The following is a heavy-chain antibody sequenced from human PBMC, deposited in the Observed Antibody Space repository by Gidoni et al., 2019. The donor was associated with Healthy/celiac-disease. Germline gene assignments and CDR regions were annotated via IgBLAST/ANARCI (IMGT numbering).Heavy chain of an antibody. D-gene: IGHD3-22*01. J-gene: IGHJ4*02. Sequence: QVQLVQSGAAVKKPGASVKVSCKASGYTFTGYYMHWVRQAPGQGLEWMGWINPNRGGTNYAQKLQGRVTMTRDTSISTSYMELSRLRSDDTAVYYCARGYYDSSGYQNFDYWGQGTLVTVSS. V-gene: IGHV1-2*02. CDR2: INPNRGGT. CDR3: ARGYYDSSGYQNFDY. CDR1: GYTFTGYY.